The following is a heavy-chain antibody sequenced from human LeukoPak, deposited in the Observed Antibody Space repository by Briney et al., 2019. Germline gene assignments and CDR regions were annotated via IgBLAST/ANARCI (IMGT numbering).Heavy chain of an antibody. CDR2: IYTSGST. Sequence: SETLSLTCTVSGGSISSDGYYWSWNRQPAGIGLEWIGRIYTSGSTNCNPSLKSRVTISVDTSKNQFSLKLSSVTAADTAVYYCASGPKAYYDSSGKYNWFDPWGQGTLVTVSS. J-gene: IGHJ5*02. V-gene: IGHV4-61*02. CDR1: GGSISSDGYY. CDR3: ASGPKAYYDSSGKYNWFDP. D-gene: IGHD3-22*01.